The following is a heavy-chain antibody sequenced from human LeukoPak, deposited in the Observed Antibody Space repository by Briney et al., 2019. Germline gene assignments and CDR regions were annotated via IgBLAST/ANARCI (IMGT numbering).Heavy chain of an antibody. CDR2: IYYSGST. V-gene: IGHV4-31*03. J-gene: IGHJ6*02. Sequence: SETLSLTCTVSGGSISSGGYYWSWIRQHPGKGLEWLGYIYYSGSTYYNPSLKSRVTISVDTSKNQFSLKLSSVTAADTAVYYCARLIVPAAIQGIYFYYYGMDVWGQGTTVTVYS. CDR1: GGSISSGGYY. D-gene: IGHD2-2*02. CDR3: ARLIVPAAIQGIYFYYYGMDV.